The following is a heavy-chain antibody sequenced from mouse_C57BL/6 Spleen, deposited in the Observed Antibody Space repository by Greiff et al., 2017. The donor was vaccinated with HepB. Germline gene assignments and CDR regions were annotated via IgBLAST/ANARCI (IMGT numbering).Heavy chain of an antibody. D-gene: IGHD1-1*01. CDR2: INPNNGGT. Sequence: EVKLMESGPELVKPGASVKIPCTASGYTFTDYNMDWVKQSHGKRLEWIGDINPNNGGTIYNQKFKGKATLTGDNSSSTDYMELRSLKSEDTAVYYSAREGCYGSSSYYFDYWGQGTTLTVSS. V-gene: IGHV1-18*01. CDR3: AREGCYGSSSYYFDY. CDR1: GYTFTDYN. J-gene: IGHJ2*01.